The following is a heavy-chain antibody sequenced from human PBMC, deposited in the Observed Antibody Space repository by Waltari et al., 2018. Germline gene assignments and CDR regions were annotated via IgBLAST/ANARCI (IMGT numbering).Heavy chain of an antibody. CDR3: AKDKITIFGVVIIPDFDY. V-gene: IGHV3-23*01. J-gene: IGHJ4*02. D-gene: IGHD3-3*01. CDR2: ISGSGGST. Sequence: EVQLLESGGGLVQPGGSLRLSCAASGFTFSSYAMSWVRQAPGKGLEWVSAISGSGGSTYYADSVNGRFTISRDNSKNTLYLQMNSLRAEDTAVYYCAKDKITIFGVVIIPDFDYWGQGTLVTVSS. CDR1: GFTFSSYA.